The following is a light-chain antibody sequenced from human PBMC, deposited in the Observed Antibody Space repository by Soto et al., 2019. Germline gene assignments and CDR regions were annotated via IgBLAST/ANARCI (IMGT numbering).Light chain of an antibody. Sequence: LVLTEPPATQSLSQGEVDSPSCRASQSVSSSYLAWYQQKPGQAPRLLIYGASSRATGIPDRFSGSGSGTDFTLTISRLEPEDFAVYYCQQYGRSPLTFGGGTKVDIK. V-gene: IGKV3-20*01. J-gene: IGKJ4*01. CDR2: GAS. CDR1: QSVSSSY. CDR3: QQYGRSPLT.